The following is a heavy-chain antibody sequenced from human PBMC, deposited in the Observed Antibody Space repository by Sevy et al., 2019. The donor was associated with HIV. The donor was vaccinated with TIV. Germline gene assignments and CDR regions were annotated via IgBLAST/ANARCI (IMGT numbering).Heavy chain of an antibody. J-gene: IGHJ4*02. V-gene: IGHV3-7*01. D-gene: IGHD6-19*01. CDR2: IKPDGSDK. CDR3: ARLSSPMPDSGWYDFFDH. CDR1: GFTFRTYW. Sequence: GGSLRLTCAASGFTFRTYWMSWVRQAPGKGLEWVANIKPDGSDKNYMDSVKGRSTISRDNAKNSLYLHVSSLRAEDTAVYYCARLSSPMPDSGWYDFFDHWGQGTLVTVSS.